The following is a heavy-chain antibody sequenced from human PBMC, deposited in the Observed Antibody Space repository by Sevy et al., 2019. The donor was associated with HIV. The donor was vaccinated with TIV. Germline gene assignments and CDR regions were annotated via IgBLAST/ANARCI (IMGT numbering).Heavy chain of an antibody. Sequence: GESLKISCEASGFAFRDSAIHWVRQSPGKGLEWVALISHGGSYEYYVDSVKGRFTVSSDRSKNILYLQMDSLRAEDTAVYYCARMVSGGLRWELIKANAFDIWGQGTAVTVSS. CDR2: ISHGGSYE. CDR1: GFAFRDSA. J-gene: IGHJ3*02. CDR3: ARMVSGGLRWELIKANAFDI. V-gene: IGHV3-30-3*01. D-gene: IGHD4-17*01.